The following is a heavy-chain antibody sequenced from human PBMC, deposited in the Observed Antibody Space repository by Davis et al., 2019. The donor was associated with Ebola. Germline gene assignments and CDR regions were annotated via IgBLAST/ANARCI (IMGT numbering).Heavy chain of an antibody. D-gene: IGHD2-15*01. CDR3: ARAVKVVAARYYYYSGMDV. CDR1: GGSVSSGSYY. V-gene: IGHV4-61*01. Sequence: MPGGSLRLSCTVSGGSVSSGSYYWSWIRQPPGKGLEWIGYIYYSGSTNYNPSLKSRVTRSVDTSKNQFSLKLSSVTAADTAVYYCARAVKVVAARYYYYSGMDVWGQGTTVTVSS. CDR2: IYYSGST. J-gene: IGHJ6*02.